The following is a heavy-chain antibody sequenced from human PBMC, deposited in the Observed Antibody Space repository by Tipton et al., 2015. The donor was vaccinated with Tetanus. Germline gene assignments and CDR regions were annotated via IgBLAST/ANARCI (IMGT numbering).Heavy chain of an antibody. Sequence: TLSLTCTVSGGSISSADYYWSWIRQPPGKGLEWIGYASDSGSTYSNPSLRSRIIISVDTSKNQFSLILSSVTAADTAVYYCARATPSGSYFVSYYSMDVWGQGTTVVVSS. CDR3: ARATPSGSYFVSYYSMDV. D-gene: IGHD3-22*01. CDR2: ASDSGST. CDR1: GGSISSADYY. J-gene: IGHJ6*02. V-gene: IGHV4-30-4*01.